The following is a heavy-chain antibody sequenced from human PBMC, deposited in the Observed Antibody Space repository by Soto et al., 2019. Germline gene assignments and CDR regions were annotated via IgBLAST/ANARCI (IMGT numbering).Heavy chain of an antibody. CDR1: GFPFGNYA. J-gene: IGHJ6*02. D-gene: IGHD2-8*02. Sequence: GGSLRLSCTASGFPFGNYAMTWVRQAPGKGLEWVSSINGGGGTTYYRDSLKGRFTISRDNSKNTLSLQMNSLRVEDTAVYYCVKDWTGDKCPCMDVWGRGTTVTVSS. CDR2: INGGGGTT. CDR3: VKDWTGDKCPCMDV. V-gene: IGHV3-23*01.